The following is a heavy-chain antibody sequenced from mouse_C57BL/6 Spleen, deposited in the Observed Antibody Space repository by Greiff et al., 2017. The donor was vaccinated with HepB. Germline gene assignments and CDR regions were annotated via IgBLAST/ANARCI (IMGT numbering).Heavy chain of an antibody. Sequence: VQLQQSGAELVKPGASVKISCKASGYAFSSYWMNWVKQRPGKGLEWIGQIYPGDGDTNYNGKFKGKATLTADKSSSTAYMQLSSPTSEDPAVYFCARSRYDGSSYGYFDVWGTGTTVTVSS. J-gene: IGHJ1*03. D-gene: IGHD1-1*01. V-gene: IGHV1-80*01. CDR1: GYAFSSYW. CDR2: IYPGDGDT. CDR3: ARSRYDGSSYGYFDV.